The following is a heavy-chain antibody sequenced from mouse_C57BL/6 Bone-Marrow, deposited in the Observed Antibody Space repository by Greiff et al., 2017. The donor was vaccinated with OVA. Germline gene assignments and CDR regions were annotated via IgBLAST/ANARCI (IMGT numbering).Heavy chain of an antibody. CDR1: GYTFTDYE. V-gene: IGHV1-15*01. CDR2: IDPETGGT. J-gene: IGHJ2*01. CDR3: TRSYSNYGDFDY. D-gene: IGHD2-5*01. Sequence: VQLQESGAELVRPGASVTLSCKASGYTFTDYEMHWVKQTPVHGLEWIGAIDPETGGTAYNQKFKGKAILTADKSSSTAYMELRSLTSADAAVYYCTRSYSNYGDFDYWGQGTTLTVSS.